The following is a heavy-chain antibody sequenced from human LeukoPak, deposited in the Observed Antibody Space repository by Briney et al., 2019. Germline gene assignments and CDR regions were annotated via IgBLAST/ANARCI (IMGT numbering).Heavy chain of an antibody. CDR1: GFTFSSYS. J-gene: IGHJ4*02. Sequence: GGSLRLSCAASGFTFSSYSMNWVCQAPGKGLEWVSSISSSSSYIYYADSVKGRFTISRDNAKNSLYLQMNSLRAEDTAVYYCARDLRYYDFWSGYYFSFDYWGQGTLVTVSS. V-gene: IGHV3-21*01. D-gene: IGHD3-3*01. CDR3: ARDLRYYDFWSGYYFSFDY. CDR2: ISSSSSYI.